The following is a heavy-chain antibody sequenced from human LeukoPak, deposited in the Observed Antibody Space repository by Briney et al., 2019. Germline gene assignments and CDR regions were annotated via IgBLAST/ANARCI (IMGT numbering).Heavy chain of an antibody. D-gene: IGHD2-15*01. V-gene: IGHV4-39*01. CDR1: GGSISSSSYY. CDR2: IYYSGST. Sequence: PSETLSLTCTVSGGSISSSSYYWGWIRQPPGKGLEWIGSIYYSGSTYYNPSLKSRVTISVDTSKNQFSLKLSSVTAADTAVYYCARQFAVSSRLHEGRGPVQHWGQGTLVTVSS. CDR3: ARQFAVSSRLHEGRGPVQH. J-gene: IGHJ1*01.